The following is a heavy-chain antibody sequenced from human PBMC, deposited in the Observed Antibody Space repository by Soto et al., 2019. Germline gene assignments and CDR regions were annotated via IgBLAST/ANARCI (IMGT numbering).Heavy chain of an antibody. J-gene: IGHJ4*01. CDR1: GGSISNYY. V-gene: IGHV4-59*01. D-gene: IGHD2-8*02. CDR3: ARTWPEAGGYDY. Sequence: SETLSLTCTVSGGSISNYYWSWIRQAPGKRLEWIGYIYYTTNYNPSLKSRVTISADTSKNQISLKLTSVTAADTAVYYCARTWPEAGGYDYSGQRSLDIVSS. CDR2: IYYTT.